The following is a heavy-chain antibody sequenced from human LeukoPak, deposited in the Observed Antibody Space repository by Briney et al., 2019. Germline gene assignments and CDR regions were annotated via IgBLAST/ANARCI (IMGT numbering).Heavy chain of an antibody. CDR1: GYTFTSYA. CDR3: AKDVTLGSWYGWFDP. J-gene: IGHJ5*02. V-gene: IGHV1-2*02. D-gene: IGHD6-13*01. Sequence: ASVKVSCKASGYTFTSYAMNWVRQAPGQGLEWMGWINPNSGGTNYAQKFQGRVTMTTDMSTSTVYMELSSLRFEDTAVYYCAKDVTLGSWYGWFDPWGQGTLVIVSS. CDR2: INPNSGGT.